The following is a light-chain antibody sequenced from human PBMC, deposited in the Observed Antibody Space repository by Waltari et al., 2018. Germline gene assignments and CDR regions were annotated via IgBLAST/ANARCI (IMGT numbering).Light chain of an antibody. CDR1: SLRIYY. J-gene: IGLJ2*01. Sequence: SSALTQDPAVSVALGQTVRITCQGDSLRIYYGSWSRQKPGQAPVLVIHGKNNQPSGIPGRFAASSSGDTASLTITETQAEDEAVYYCTSRDSSGDVIFGGGTKLTVL. V-gene: IGLV3-19*01. CDR3: TSRDSSGDVI. CDR2: GKN.